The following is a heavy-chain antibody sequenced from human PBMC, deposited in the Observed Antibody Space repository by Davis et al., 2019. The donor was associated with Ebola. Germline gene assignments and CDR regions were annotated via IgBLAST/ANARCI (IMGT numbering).Heavy chain of an antibody. CDR3: ARDPRPGEVDY. Sequence: GEPLKISCAASGFTFSSYSMNWVRQAPGKGLEWVSSISSSSSYIYYADSVKGRFTISRDNAKNSLYLQMNSLRAEDTAVYYCARDPRPGEVDYWGQGTLVTVSS. CDR2: ISSSSSYI. J-gene: IGHJ4*02. D-gene: IGHD7-27*01. CDR1: GFTFSSYS. V-gene: IGHV3-21*01.